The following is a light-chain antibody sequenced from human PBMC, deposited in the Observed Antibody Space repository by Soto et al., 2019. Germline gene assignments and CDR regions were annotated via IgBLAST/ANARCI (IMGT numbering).Light chain of an antibody. CDR1: QSVRSW. V-gene: IGKV1-5*01. CDR3: QQYDNYPLT. J-gene: IGKJ4*01. Sequence: DIQMTQSPSTLSASVGDRVTITCRASQSVRSWLAWYQQKPGRAPKFLIYDASSLESGVPSRFSGSGSGTEFTLTISNLQPGDFATYYCQQYDNYPLTFGGGTKVDIK. CDR2: DAS.